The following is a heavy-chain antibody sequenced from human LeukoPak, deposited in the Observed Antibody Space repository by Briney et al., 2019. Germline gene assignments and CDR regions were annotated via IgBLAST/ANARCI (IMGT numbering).Heavy chain of an antibody. Sequence: SVKVSCKASGGTFSSYAISWVRQAPGQGLEWMGGIIPIFGTADYAQKFQGRVTITADESTSTAYMELSSLRSEDTAVYYCAREAGSGSYAAFWGQGTLVTVSS. CDR3: AREAGSGSYAAF. CDR2: IIPIFGTA. J-gene: IGHJ4*02. CDR1: GGTFSSYA. V-gene: IGHV1-69*01. D-gene: IGHD3-10*01.